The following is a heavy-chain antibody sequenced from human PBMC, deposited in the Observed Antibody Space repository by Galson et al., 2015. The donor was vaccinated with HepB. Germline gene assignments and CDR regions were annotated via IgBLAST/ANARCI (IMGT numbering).Heavy chain of an antibody. Sequence: SLRLSCAASGFTFSSYAMSWVRQAPGKGLEWVSVISGSGGSTYYADSVKGRFTISRDNSKNTLYLQMNSLRAEDTAVYYCARDWVVPAAQAAFDIWGQGTMVTVSS. V-gene: IGHV3-23*01. CDR3: ARDWVVPAAQAAFDI. CDR1: GFTFSSYA. J-gene: IGHJ3*02. D-gene: IGHD2-2*01. CDR2: ISGSGGST.